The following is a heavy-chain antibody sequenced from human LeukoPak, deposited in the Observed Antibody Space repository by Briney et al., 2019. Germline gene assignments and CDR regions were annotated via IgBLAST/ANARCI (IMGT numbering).Heavy chain of an antibody. D-gene: IGHD6-13*01. Sequence: GSLRLSCAASGFTFSSYSMNWVRQAPGKGLEWIGSIYYSGSTYYNSSLESRVAISVDTSRTQFSLKLNSVTAADTAVYYCARGDSNTWYPRGLHFDYWGQGTLVSVSS. CDR3: ARGDSNTWYPRGLHFDY. V-gene: IGHV4-39*07. CDR1: GFTFSSYS. J-gene: IGHJ4*02. CDR2: IYYSGST.